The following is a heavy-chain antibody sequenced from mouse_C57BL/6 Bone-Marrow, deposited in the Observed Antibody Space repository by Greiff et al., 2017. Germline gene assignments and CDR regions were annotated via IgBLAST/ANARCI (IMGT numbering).Heavy chain of an antibody. CDR1: GFTFSSYA. V-gene: IGHV5-4*01. CDR2: ISDGGSYT. CDR3: ARDRDWDVWFAY. D-gene: IGHD4-1*01. J-gene: IGHJ3*01. Sequence: EVQLVESGGGLVKPGGSLKLSCAASGFTFSSYAMSWVRQTPEKRLEWVATISDGGSYTYYPANVKGRFTISRDNAKNNLYLQMSHLKSEDTAMYYCARDRDWDVWFAYWGQGTLVTVSA.